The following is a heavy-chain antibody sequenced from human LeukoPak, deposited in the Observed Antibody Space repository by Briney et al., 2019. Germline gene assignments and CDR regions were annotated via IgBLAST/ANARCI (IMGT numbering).Heavy chain of an antibody. CDR2: ISSSSTI. D-gene: IGHD3-10*01. CDR3: ARALWFGESPLDY. Sequence: GGSLRLSCAASGFTFSSYSMNWVRQAPGKGLEWVSYISSSSTIYYADSVKGRFTISRDNAKNSLYLQMNSLRAEDTAVYYCARALWFGESPLDYWGQGTLVTVSS. J-gene: IGHJ4*02. CDR1: GFTFSSYS. V-gene: IGHV3-48*01.